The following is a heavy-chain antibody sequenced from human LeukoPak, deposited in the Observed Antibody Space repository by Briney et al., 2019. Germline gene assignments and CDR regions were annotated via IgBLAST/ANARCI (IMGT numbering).Heavy chain of an antibody. J-gene: IGHJ4*02. CDR3: ARVAKERVGGVYYFDY. V-gene: IGHV3-13*01. Sequence: GGSLRLSCAASGFTFSDYDMHWARQATGKGLEWVSAIGTAGDTYYTGSVKGRFTVSRENANNSLYLQMNSLRAGDTAVYYCARVAKERVGGVYYFDYWGQGTLVTVSS. D-gene: IGHD1-1*01. CDR2: IGTAGDT. CDR1: GFTFSDYD.